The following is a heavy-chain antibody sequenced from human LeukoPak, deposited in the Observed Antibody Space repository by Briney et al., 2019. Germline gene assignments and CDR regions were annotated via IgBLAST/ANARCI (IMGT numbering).Heavy chain of an antibody. CDR3: ARDIISGSSWYGY. D-gene: IGHD6-13*01. CDR2: INPNSGGT. J-gene: IGHJ4*02. V-gene: IGHV1-2*02. CDR1: GYTFTGYY. Sequence: GASVKVSCKASGYTFTGYYMHWVRQAPGQGLEWMGWINPNSGGTNYAQKFQGRVTMTRDTSISTAYMELSRRRSDDTAVYYCARDIISGSSWYGYWGQGTLVTVSS.